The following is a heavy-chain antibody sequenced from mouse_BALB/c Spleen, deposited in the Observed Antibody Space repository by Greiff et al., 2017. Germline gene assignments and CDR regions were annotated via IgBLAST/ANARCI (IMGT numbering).Heavy chain of an antibody. Sequence: QVQLKQSGPGLVQPSQSLSITCTVSGFSLTSYGVHWVRQSPGKGLEWLGVIWSGGSTDYNAAFISRLSISKDNSKSQVFFKMNSLQANDTAIYYCASSYYGNYDCDYWGQGTTHTVYS. J-gene: IGHJ2*01. CDR2: IWSGGST. V-gene: IGHV2-2*02. CDR1: GFSLTSYG. D-gene: IGHD2-10*01. CDR3: ASSYYGNYDCDY.